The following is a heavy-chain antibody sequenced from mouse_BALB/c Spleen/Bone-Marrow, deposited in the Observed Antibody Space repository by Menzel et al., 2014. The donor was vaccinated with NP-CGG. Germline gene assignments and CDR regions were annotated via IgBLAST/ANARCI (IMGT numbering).Heavy chain of an antibody. D-gene: IGHD2-3*01. Sequence: EVMLVESGGGLVQPKGSLKLSCAASGFTFNAYAMSWVRQAPGKGLEWVARIRSKSNNYATYYADSVKDRFTISRDDSQSMLFLQMNNLKTEDTAIYYCVIYDGYYWLPYWGQGTLVTVSA. J-gene: IGHJ3*01. V-gene: IGHV10-1*02. CDR1: GFTFNAYA. CDR3: VIYDGYYWLPY. CDR2: IRSKSNNYAT.